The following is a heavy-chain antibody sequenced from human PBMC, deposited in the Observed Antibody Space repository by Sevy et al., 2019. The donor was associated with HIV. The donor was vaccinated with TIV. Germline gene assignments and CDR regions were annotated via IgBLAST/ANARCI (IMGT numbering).Heavy chain of an antibody. CDR3: ARADSGYEY. Sequence: GGSLRLSCAASGFIFNSYPISWVRQAPGKGLEWVSSISASGGSIYYADSVKGRFTISRDNSKKTVDLQMNSLRAGDTAVYCCARADSGYEYWGQGTLVTVSS. CDR1: GFIFNSYP. J-gene: IGHJ4*02. CDR2: ISASGGSI. D-gene: IGHD5-12*01. V-gene: IGHV3-23*01.